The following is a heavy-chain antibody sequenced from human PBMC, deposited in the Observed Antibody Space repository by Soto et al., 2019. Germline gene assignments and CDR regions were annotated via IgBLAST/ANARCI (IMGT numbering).Heavy chain of an antibody. CDR1: GGTFSSYA. Sequence: QVQLVQSGAEVQKPGSSVKVSCKASGGTFSSYAISWVRQAPGQGLEWMGGIIPIFGTANYAQKFQGRVTITADESTSTSYMELSSLRSEDTAVYYCARPPGYCSGGSCYSDAFDIWGQGTMVTVSS. CDR2: IIPIFGTA. V-gene: IGHV1-69*01. D-gene: IGHD2-15*01. CDR3: ARPPGYCSGGSCYSDAFDI. J-gene: IGHJ3*02.